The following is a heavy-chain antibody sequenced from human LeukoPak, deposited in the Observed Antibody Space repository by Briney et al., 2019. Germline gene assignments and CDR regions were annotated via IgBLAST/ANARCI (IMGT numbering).Heavy chain of an antibody. J-gene: IGHJ6*03. CDR2: IYYSGST. V-gene: IGHV4-59*01. CDR1: GGSIRSYY. D-gene: IGHD3-10*01. Sequence: SSETLSLTCTVSGGSIRSYYWSWIRQPPGKGLEWIAYIYYSGSTNYNPSLKSRVTISVDTSKNQFSLKLSSVTAADTAVYYCARVSTYYYGSGSHKYYYYYYMDVWGKGTTVTISS. CDR3: ARVSTYYYGSGSHKYYYYYYMDV.